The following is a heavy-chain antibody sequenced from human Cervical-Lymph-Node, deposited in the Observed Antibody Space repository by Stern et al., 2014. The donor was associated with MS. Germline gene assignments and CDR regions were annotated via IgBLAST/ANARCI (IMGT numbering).Heavy chain of an antibody. CDR1: GGSISSYY. Sequence: QVQLMQSGPGLVKPSETLSLTCSVSGGSISSYYWNWIRQPPGKGLEWIANVHYSGTTNYNPSLKSRVTILLDTSINKLSLKLTSVPAADTAVYYCAGSGTYYPDYWGQGILVTVSS. CDR3: AGSGTYYPDY. J-gene: IGHJ4*02. V-gene: IGHV4-59*08. D-gene: IGHD3-3*01. CDR2: VHYSGTT.